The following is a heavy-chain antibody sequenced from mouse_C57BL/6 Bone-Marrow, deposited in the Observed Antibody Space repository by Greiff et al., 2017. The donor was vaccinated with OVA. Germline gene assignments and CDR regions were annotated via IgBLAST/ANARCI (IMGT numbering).Heavy chain of an antibody. Sequence: VKLMESGPELVKPGASVKISCKASGYAFSSSWMNWVQQRPGKGLEWIGRIYPGDGDTNYNGKFKGKATLTADKSSSTAYMQLSSLTSEDSAVYFCLTTVVSDYWGQGTTLTVSS. CDR3: LTTVVSDY. CDR1: GYAFSSSW. V-gene: IGHV1-82*01. D-gene: IGHD1-1*01. CDR2: IYPGDGDT. J-gene: IGHJ2*01.